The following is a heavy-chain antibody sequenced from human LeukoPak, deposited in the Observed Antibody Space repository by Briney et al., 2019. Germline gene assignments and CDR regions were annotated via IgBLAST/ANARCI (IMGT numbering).Heavy chain of an antibody. CDR3: ARELYGGKDFADAFDI. CDR2: IIPIFGTA. J-gene: IGHJ3*02. Sequence: GASVKVSCKASGGTFSSYAISWVRQAPGQGLEWMGGIIPIFGTANYAQKFQGRVTITADKSTSTAYMELSSLRSEDTAVYYCARELYGGKDFADAFDIWGQGTMVTVSS. CDR1: GGTFSSYA. D-gene: IGHD4-23*01. V-gene: IGHV1-69*06.